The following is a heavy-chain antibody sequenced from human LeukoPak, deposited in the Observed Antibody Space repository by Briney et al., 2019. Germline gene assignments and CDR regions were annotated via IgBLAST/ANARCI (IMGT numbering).Heavy chain of an antibody. D-gene: IGHD1-26*01. Sequence: PGGSLRLSCAASGFTFSSYAMNWVRQAPGKGLEWVSYISSSGSNIYYADSVKGRFTISRDNAKNSLYLQMNSLRAEDTAMYYCARADLSGSYFHPHFLDYWGQGTLVTVSS. CDR1: GFTFSSYA. CDR2: ISSSGSNI. V-gene: IGHV3-48*03. CDR3: ARADLSGSYFHPHFLDY. J-gene: IGHJ4*02.